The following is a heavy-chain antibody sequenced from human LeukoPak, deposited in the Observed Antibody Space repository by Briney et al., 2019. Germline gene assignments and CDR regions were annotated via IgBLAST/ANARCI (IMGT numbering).Heavy chain of an antibody. D-gene: IGHD5-24*01. Sequence: SETLSLTCTVSGGSISSSSYYWGWLRQPPGKGLEWLGSIYYSGSTYYNPSLRSRVTISVDTSKNQFSLKLSSVTAADTAVYYCTRGAPVGSSREFDYWGQGTLVTVSS. CDR1: GGSISSSSYY. J-gene: IGHJ4*02. CDR3: TRGAPVGSSREFDY. CDR2: IYYSGST. V-gene: IGHV4-39*07.